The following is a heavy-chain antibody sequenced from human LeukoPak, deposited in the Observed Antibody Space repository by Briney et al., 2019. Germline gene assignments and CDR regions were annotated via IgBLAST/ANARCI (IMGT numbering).Heavy chain of an antibody. CDR3: ARERPPIAVAGTYFDY. J-gene: IGHJ4*02. CDR1: GGSISSYY. D-gene: IGHD6-19*01. Sequence: PSETLSLTCTVSGGSISSYYWSWIRQPPGKGLEWIGYIYYSGSTNYNPSLKSRVTISVDTSKNQFSLKLSSVTAADTAVYYCARERPPIAVAGTYFDYWGQGTLVTVSS. CDR2: IYYSGST. V-gene: IGHV4-59*01.